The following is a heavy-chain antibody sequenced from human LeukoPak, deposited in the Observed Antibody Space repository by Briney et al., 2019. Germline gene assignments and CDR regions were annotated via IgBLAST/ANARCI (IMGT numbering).Heavy chain of an antibody. J-gene: IGHJ6*03. V-gene: IGHV4-61*02. CDR3: ARDLPPATDYYYYYMDV. Sequence: SETLSLTCTVSGGSISSGNYYWYWIRQPAGKGLEWIGRIYTSGSTNYNPSLKSRVTMSVDTSKNQFSLKLSSVTAADTAVYYCARDLPPATDYYYYYMDVWGKGATVTVSS. CDR2: IYTSGST. CDR1: GGSISSGNYY.